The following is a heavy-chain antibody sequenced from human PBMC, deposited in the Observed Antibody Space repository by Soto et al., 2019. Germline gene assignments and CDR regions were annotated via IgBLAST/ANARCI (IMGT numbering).Heavy chain of an antibody. CDR1: GLTFSSFA. D-gene: IGHD6-19*01. CDR3: AKDLASSEASLLPGMPVAGTVDY. Sequence: GGSLRLSCAASGLTFSSFAMSWVRQAPGKGLEWVSIISGNGGSTYYADSVSGRFTISRDNSKNKLYLQMNSLRAEDTAVYYCAKDLASSEASLLPGMPVAGTVDYWGQGTLVTVSS. V-gene: IGHV3-23*01. CDR2: ISGNGGST. J-gene: IGHJ4*02.